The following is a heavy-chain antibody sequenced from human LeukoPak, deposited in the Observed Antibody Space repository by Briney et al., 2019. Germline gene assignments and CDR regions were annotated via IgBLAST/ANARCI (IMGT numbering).Heavy chain of an antibody. CDR2: IGISADT. D-gene: IGHD1-26*01. J-gene: IGHJ4*02. Sequence: PGGSLRLSCVGSGFTFSNHAMHWVRQPPGKGLEWVSAIGISADTFYVGSVKGRFTISRENGENSLYLQTNNLGVEDTAIYYCARQNSPHGNFDYWGQGTLVAVSS. CDR1: GFTFSNHA. V-gene: IGHV3-13*01. CDR3: ARQNSPHGNFDY.